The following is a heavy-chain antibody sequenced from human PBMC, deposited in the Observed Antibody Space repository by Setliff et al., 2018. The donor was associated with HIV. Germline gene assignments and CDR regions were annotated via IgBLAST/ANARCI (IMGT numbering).Heavy chain of an antibody. CDR3: ARNHLNYASGNTKTSGAYYFDS. V-gene: IGHV5-51*01. CDR1: GYSFSTYW. D-gene: IGHD3-10*01. CDR2: IYPDDSDA. Sequence: PGESLTLSCKGSGYSFSTYWIAWVRQMPGRGLEVMGLIYPDDSDARYNPSFQGQVTISADKSISTAYLQWSSLKASDSAIFYWARNHLNYASGNTKTSGAYYFDSWGQGTLVTVSS. J-gene: IGHJ4*02.